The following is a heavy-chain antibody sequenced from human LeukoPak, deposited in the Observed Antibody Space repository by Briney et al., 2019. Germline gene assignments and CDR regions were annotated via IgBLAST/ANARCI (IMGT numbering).Heavy chain of an antibody. J-gene: IGHJ4*02. CDR1: GFTFGSYW. D-gene: IGHD3-22*01. CDR2: IKEDGSEK. Sequence: PGGSLRLSCAASGFTFGSYWMNWVRQAPGKGLEWVANIKEDGSEKNYVDSVKGRYTISRDNAKNSLYLQMNSLRVEDTAVYYCARSYYYDSSGYPNFDYWGQGTLVTVSS. CDR3: ARSYYYDSSGYPNFDY. V-gene: IGHV3-7*01.